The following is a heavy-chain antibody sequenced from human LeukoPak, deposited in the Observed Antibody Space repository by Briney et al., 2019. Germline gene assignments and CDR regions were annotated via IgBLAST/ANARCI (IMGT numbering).Heavy chain of an antibody. CDR2: IGSRSTYT. V-gene: IGHV3-21*01. CDR3: ARGGLNFDAFDI. D-gene: IGHD1-7*01. Sequence: KPGGSLRLSCAASGFTFSSYSMNWVRQAPGKGLEWGSSIGSRSTYTYSADSVKGRFTISRDKAKNSLYLQMNSLRAGDTAVYYCARGGLNFDAFDIWGQGTMVTVSS. J-gene: IGHJ3*02. CDR1: GFTFSSYS.